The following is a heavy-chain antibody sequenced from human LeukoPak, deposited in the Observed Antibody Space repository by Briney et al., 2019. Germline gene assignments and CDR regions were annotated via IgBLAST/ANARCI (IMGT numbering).Heavy chain of an antibody. V-gene: IGHV4-39*01. CDR3: TRQISDYYYYYIDV. CDR1: GGSISSSHYY. D-gene: IGHD3-10*01. J-gene: IGHJ6*03. Sequence: SETLSLTCTVSGGSISSSHYYWGWIRQTPGKGLEWIGTIYYSGTTYYNPSLESRATISEDTSKNQFSLTLRSVTAADTAVYYCTRQISDYYYYYIDVWGKGTTVTVSS. CDR2: IYYSGTT.